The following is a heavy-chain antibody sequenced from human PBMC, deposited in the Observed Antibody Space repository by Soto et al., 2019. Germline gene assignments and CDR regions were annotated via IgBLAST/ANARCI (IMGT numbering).Heavy chain of an antibody. CDR1: GFTFSSYA. CDR3: ASPGYYNPEYGMDV. V-gene: IGHV3-30-3*01. J-gene: IGHJ6*02. CDR2: ISYYGSNK. Sequence: PGGSLRLSCAASGFTFSSYAMHWVRQAPGKGLEWVAVISYYGSNKYYADSVKGRFTISRDNSKNTLYLQMNSLRAEDTAVYYCASPGYYNPEYGMDVWGQGTTVTVSS. D-gene: IGHD5-18*01.